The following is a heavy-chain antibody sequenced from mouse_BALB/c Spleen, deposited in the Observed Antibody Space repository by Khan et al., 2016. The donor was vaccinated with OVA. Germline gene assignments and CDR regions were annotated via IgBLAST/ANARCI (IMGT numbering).Heavy chain of an antibody. CDR2: IDPFNGGT. V-gene: IGHV1S135*01. J-gene: IGHJ4*01. Sequence: VQLQQSGPELMKPGASVKIFCKASDYSFTSDYMHWGKQRHGKSLEWMGCIDPFNGGTTYNQKFKGKATLTGDKSSRTAYMHLSTLTPEDSAAYYFARRPLAYLGQGTSFTVSS. CDR3: ARRPLAY. CDR1: DYSFTSDY.